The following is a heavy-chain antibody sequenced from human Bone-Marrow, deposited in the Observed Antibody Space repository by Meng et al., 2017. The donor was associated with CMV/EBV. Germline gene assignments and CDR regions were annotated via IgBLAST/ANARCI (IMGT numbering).Heavy chain of an antibody. V-gene: IGHV3-23*01. J-gene: IGHJ6*02. CDR3: AKEGSGWYYGMDV. Sequence: GESLKISCAASGFTFSDYYMSWIRQAPGKGLEWVSAISGSGGSTYYADSVKGRFTISRDNSKNTLYLQMNSLRAEDTAVYYCAKEGSGWYYGMDVWGQGTTVTGSS. CDR2: ISGSGGST. CDR1: GFTFSDYY. D-gene: IGHD6-19*01.